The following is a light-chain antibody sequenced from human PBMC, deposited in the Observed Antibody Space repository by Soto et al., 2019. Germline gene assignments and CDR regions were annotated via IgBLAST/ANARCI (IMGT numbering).Light chain of an antibody. J-gene: IGLJ1*01. V-gene: IGLV2-11*01. CDR1: SSDVGYYNF. CDR2: DVS. Sequence: QSALTQPRSVSGSPGQSVTISCTGTSSDVGYYNFVSWYQQHPGKAPKLMIYDVSKRPSGVPDRFSGYKSDNTASLTISGLQAEDEAHYYCCSYAGTYSYVLGTGTKVTVL. CDR3: CSYAGTYSYV.